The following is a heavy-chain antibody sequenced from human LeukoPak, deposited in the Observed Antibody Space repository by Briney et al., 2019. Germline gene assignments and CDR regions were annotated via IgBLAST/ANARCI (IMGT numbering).Heavy chain of an antibody. D-gene: IGHD6-13*01. V-gene: IGHV3-74*01. CDR2: INTDASST. Sequence: GGSLRLSCAASGFTFTDFWMHWVRQAPGQGLVWVSRINTDASSTSYADSLKGRFTISWDNAMNTPYLQMNSLKAEDTAVYYCARVSSSSWWALDYWGQGTLVTVSS. CDR3: ARVSSSSWWALDY. J-gene: IGHJ4*02. CDR1: GFTFTDFW.